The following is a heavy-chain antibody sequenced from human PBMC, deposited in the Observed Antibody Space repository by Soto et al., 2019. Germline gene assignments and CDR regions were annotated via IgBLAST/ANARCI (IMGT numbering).Heavy chain of an antibody. CDR1: GFTFSSYA. CDR2: ISGSGGST. J-gene: IGHJ6*02. CDR3: ARTRQYGGNSEYYYYGMDV. Sequence: GGSLRLSCAASGFTFSSYAMSWVRQTPGKGLEWVSTISGSGGSTYYADSVKGRFTISRDNSKNTLYLQMNSLRAEDTAVYYCARTRQYGGNSEYYYYGMDVWGQGTTVTVSS. D-gene: IGHD2-21*02. V-gene: IGHV3-23*01.